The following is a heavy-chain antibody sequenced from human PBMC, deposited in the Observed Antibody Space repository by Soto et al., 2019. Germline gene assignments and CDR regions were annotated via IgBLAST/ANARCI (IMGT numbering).Heavy chain of an antibody. CDR3: ARESSDYDDIWGSYRYDFDS. D-gene: IGHD3-16*02. J-gene: IGHJ4*02. V-gene: IGHV3-48*03. CDR1: GFTFSSYE. CDR2: ISSSATTI. Sequence: EVQLVESGGGLVQPGGSLRLSCAVSGFTFSSYEMNWVRQAPGKGLEWVAYISSSATTIKYADSVKGRVTISSDNAKNSLFLQMNSLRAEDTAVYYCARESSDYDDIWGSYRYDFDSWGQGTLVTVSS.